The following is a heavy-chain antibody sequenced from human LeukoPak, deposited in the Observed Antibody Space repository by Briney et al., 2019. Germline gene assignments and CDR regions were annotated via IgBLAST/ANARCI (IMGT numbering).Heavy chain of an antibody. CDR2: IIPIFGTA. Sequence: GASVKVSCKASGGTFGSYGISWVRQAPGQGLEWMGGIIPIFGTAIYAQKFQGRVTITTDDSTSTSYMELSGLRSDGTAVYYCARVFRPYLWALMDVWGKGTTVTVSS. CDR1: GGTFGSYG. J-gene: IGHJ6*03. CDR3: ARVFRPYLWALMDV. D-gene: IGHD2-21*01. V-gene: IGHV1-69*05.